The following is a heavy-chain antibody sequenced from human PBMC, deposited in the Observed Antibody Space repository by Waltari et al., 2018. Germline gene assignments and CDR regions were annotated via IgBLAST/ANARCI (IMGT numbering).Heavy chain of an antibody. D-gene: IGHD6-19*01. V-gene: IGHV1-69*04. J-gene: IGHJ5*02. Sequence: QVQLLQSGAEVKKPGSSVKLSCKASGGTFSRYAISWVPQAPGPGLEWMGGIIPILGIANYAQKFQGRVTITADESTSTAYMELSSLRSEDTAVYYCARDDAPGSPGIAVAGWFDPWGQGTLVTVSS. CDR2: IIPILGIA. CDR1: GGTFSRYA. CDR3: ARDDAPGSPGIAVAGWFDP.